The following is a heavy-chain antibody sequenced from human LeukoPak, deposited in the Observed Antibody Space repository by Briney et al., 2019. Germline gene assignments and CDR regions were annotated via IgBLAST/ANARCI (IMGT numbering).Heavy chain of an antibody. Sequence: PSQTLSLTCTVSGGSISSGDYYWSWIRQPPGKGLEWIGYIYYSGSTYYNPSLKSRVTISVDTSKNQFSLKLSSVTAAGTAVYYCARDRRGSGSYYPPARNWFDPWGQGTLVTVSS. CDR3: ARDRRGSGSYYPPARNWFDP. J-gene: IGHJ5*02. CDR1: GGSISSGDYY. V-gene: IGHV4-30-4*01. D-gene: IGHD3-10*01. CDR2: IYYSGST.